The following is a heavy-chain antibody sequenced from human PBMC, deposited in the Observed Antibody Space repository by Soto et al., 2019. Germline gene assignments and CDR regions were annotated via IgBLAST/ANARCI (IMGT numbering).Heavy chain of an antibody. D-gene: IGHD5-12*01. Sequence: QITLKESGPTLVKPTQTLTLTCTFSGFSLSTNGVGVGWFRQPPGKALEWLALIYWNDDNRYSTSLKSRLTITKDTSKNQVVLTMTNMDPVDTAAYYCAHRGDSGYVGIFDYWGQGTLVTVSS. V-gene: IGHV2-5*01. CDR2: IYWNDDN. CDR3: AHRGDSGYVGIFDY. J-gene: IGHJ4*02. CDR1: GFSLSTNGVG.